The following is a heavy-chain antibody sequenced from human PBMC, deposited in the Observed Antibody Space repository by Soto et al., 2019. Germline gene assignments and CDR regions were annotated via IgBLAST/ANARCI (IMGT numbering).Heavy chain of an antibody. D-gene: IGHD3-16*01. J-gene: IGHJ4*02. CDR3: ARDYVEMASIPQIRRYYFDY. V-gene: IGHV1-46*01. Sequence: ASVKVSCKASGYPFTSYYIHCVRQAPGQGLEWMGIINPSGGATSYAQKFQGRVTITRDTSTSTVYMELSSLRSEDAAVYYCARDYVEMASIPQIRRYYFDYWGQGTLVTVSS. CDR1: GYPFTSYY. CDR2: INPSGGAT.